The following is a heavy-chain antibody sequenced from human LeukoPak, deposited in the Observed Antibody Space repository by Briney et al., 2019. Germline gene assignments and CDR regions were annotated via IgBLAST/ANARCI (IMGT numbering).Heavy chain of an antibody. CDR3: ARHQGGPNIAVAYDAFDI. CDR2: IYSGGST. Sequence: PGGSLRLSCAASGFTFSSYAMSWVRQAPGKGLEWVSVIYSGGSTYYADSVKSRFTISRDNSKNTLYLQMNSLRAEDTAVYYCARHQGGPNIAVAYDAFDIWGQGTMVTVSS. J-gene: IGHJ3*02. V-gene: IGHV3-66*04. D-gene: IGHD6-19*01. CDR1: GFTFSSYA.